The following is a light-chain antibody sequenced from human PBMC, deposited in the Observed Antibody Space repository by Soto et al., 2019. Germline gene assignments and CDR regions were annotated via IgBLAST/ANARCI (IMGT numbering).Light chain of an antibody. J-gene: IGLJ2*01. Sequence: QSALTQPASVSGSPGQSITISCTGTSSDVGTYNLVSWHQHHPGKAPKLIIYEGSKRPSGVSNRFSGSKSGNTASLTISGLQAEDEADYYRCSFAVGSTLVFGGGTKLTVL. CDR2: EGS. V-gene: IGLV2-23*01. CDR3: CSFAVGSTLV. CDR1: SSDVGTYNL.